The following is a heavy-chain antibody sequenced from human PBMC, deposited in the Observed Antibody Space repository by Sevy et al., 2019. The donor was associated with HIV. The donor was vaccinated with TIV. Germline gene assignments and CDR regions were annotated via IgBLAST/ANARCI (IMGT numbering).Heavy chain of an antibody. V-gene: IGHV6-1*01. J-gene: IGHJ5*02. D-gene: IGHD2-21*01. Sequence: SQTLSLTRAISVDTVSNNSGAWNWIRQSPSRGLGWLGRTYYRSKWFYDYAVSVKSRIAINPDTTKNQISLQRKSVTAEDTAVYYCAREEGLSGDGVDPWGQGTLVTVSS. CDR3: AREEGLSGDGVDP. CDR2: TYYRSKWFY. CDR1: VDTVSNNSGA.